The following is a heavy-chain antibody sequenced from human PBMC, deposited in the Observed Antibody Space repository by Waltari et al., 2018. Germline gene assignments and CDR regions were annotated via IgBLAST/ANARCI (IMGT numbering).Heavy chain of an antibody. Sequence: QVQLKQWGAGLLKPSETLSLTCAVYGGSFSGYYWSWIRQPPGKGLEWIGEINHSGSTNYNPSLKSRVTISVDTSKNQFSLKLSSVTAADTAVYYCARGGYQDYWGQGTLVTVSS. V-gene: IGHV4-34*01. CDR3: ARGGYQDY. CDR2: INHSGST. D-gene: IGHD5-12*01. CDR1: GGSFSGYY. J-gene: IGHJ4*02.